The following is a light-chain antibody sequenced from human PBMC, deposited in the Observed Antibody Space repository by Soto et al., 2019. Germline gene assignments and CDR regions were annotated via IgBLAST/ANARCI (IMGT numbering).Light chain of an antibody. CDR2: SNN. V-gene: IGLV1-44*01. CDR1: SSNIKTNG. Sequence: VLTQPPSASGTPGQRVTISCSGGSSNIKTNGVSWYQQVPGAAPKLLIYSNNQRPSGAPDRFTGSKSGTSASLAIAGLQSEDEATYHCATWDDSLNGLIFGGGTKLTVL. CDR3: ATWDDSLNGLI. J-gene: IGLJ2*01.